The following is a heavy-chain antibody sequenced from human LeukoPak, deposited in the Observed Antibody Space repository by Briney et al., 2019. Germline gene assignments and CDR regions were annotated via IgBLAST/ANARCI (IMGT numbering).Heavy chain of an antibody. CDR3: ASRSTYYYGSGSYYWSY. CDR2: IYYSGST. J-gene: IGHJ4*02. Sequence: SETLSLTCTVSGGSISSSNYYWGWIRQPPGKGLEWIGSIYYSGSTYYNPSLNSRVTISVDTSKNQFSLKLSSVTAADTAVYYCASRSTYYYGSGSYYWSYWGEGTLVTVSS. CDR1: GGSISSSNYY. D-gene: IGHD3-10*01. V-gene: IGHV4-39*01.